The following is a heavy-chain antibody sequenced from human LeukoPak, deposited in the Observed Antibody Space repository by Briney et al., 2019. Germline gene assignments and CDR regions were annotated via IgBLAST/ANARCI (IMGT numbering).Heavy chain of an antibody. V-gene: IGHV3-23*01. Sequence: PGGSLRLSCAASGFTFSSYAMSWVRQAPGKGLEWVSGISGSGGSTYYADSVKGRFTISRDNSKNTLYLQMNSLRAEDTAVYYCARRPKRGYYMDVWGKGTTVTVSS. CDR2: ISGSGGST. CDR3: ARRPKRGYYMDV. D-gene: IGHD3-10*01. J-gene: IGHJ6*03. CDR1: GFTFSSYA.